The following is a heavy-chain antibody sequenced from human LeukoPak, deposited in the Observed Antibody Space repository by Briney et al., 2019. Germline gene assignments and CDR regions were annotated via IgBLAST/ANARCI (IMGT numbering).Heavy chain of an antibody. J-gene: IGHJ2*01. CDR2: INPNSGST. D-gene: IGHD4-17*01. Sequence: ASVKVSCKASGYTFTSYYMHWVRQAPGQGLEWMECINPNSGSTNYAQKFQGRVTMTRDTSISTAYMELSRLRSDDTAVYYCARGYGDRGVWYFDLWGRGTLVTVPS. V-gene: IGHV1-2*02. CDR1: GYTFTSYY. CDR3: ARGYGDRGVWYFDL.